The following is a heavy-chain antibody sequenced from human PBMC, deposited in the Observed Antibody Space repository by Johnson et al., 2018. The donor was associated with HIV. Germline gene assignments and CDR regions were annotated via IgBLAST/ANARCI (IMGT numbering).Heavy chain of an antibody. Sequence: VHLVESGGGVVQPGRSLRLSCAASGFTFSSYGMHWVRQAPGKGLEWVAVIWYDGSNKYYADSVKGRFTIYRDTSKNTWYLHMNSRRAEDTAVYSCAKDPATIAAAEGAFDIWGQGTMVTVSS. CDR2: IWYDGSNK. J-gene: IGHJ3*02. D-gene: IGHD6-13*01. V-gene: IGHV3-33*06. CDR3: AKDPATIAAAEGAFDI. CDR1: GFTFSSYG.